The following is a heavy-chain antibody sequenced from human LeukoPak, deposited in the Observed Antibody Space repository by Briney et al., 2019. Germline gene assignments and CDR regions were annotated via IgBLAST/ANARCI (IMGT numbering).Heavy chain of an antibody. CDR2: ISYDGSNK. D-gene: IGHD1-14*01. CDR3: ARDLREGAAGYYYYMDV. V-gene: IGHV3-30*03. J-gene: IGHJ6*03. Sequence: PGGSLRLSCAASGFTFSSYGMHWVRQAPGKGLEWVAVISYDGSNKYYADSVKGRFTISRDNSKNTLYLQMNSLRPEDTAVYYCARDLREGAAGYYYYMDVWGKGTTVTVSS. CDR1: GFTFSSYG.